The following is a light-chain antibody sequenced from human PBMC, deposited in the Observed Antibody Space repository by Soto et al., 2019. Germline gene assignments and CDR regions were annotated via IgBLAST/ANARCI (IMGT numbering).Light chain of an antibody. CDR2: DVT. V-gene: IGLV2-14*03. J-gene: IGLJ1*01. Sequence: QSALTQPASVSGSPGQSITISCTGTSSDVGGYNYVSWYQQHPGRAPKFMIFDVTNRPSGVSNRFSGSKAGNTASLTISGRQPEDEADYYCSSYTTSSTLVFGTGTKLTVL. CDR1: SSDVGGYNY. CDR3: SSYTTSSTLV.